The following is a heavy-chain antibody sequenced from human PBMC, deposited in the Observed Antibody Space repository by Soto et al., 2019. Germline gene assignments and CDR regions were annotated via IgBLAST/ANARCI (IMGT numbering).Heavy chain of an antibody. V-gene: IGHV3-30*18. CDR2: ISYDGSNK. Sequence: QVQLVESGGGVVQPGRSLRLSCAASGFTFSSYGMHWVRLAPGKGLEWVAVISYDGSNKYYADSVKGRFTISRDNSKNTLYLQMNSLRAEDTAVYYCANDYGGNSDYYGMDLWGQGTTVTVSS. CDR3: ANDYGGNSDYYGMDL. J-gene: IGHJ6*02. D-gene: IGHD4-17*01. CDR1: GFTFSSYG.